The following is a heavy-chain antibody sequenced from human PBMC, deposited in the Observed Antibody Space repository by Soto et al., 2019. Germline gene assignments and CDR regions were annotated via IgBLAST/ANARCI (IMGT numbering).Heavy chain of an antibody. CDR2: IIPILGIA. Sequence: QVQLVQSGAEVKKPGSSVKVSCKASGGTFSSYTISWVRQAPGQGLEWMGRIIPILGIANYAQKFQGRVTITADNSTSTAYMERSSLRSEDTAVYYCATGQWGIAVAPPWGQGTLVTVSS. CDR3: ATGQWGIAVAPP. V-gene: IGHV1-69*02. D-gene: IGHD6-19*01. CDR1: GGTFSSYT. J-gene: IGHJ5*02.